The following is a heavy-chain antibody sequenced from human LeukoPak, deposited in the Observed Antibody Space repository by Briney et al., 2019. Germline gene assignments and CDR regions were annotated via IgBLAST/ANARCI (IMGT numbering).Heavy chain of an antibody. CDR2: IIPIFGTA. CDR3: ARRHITMIPATRWFDP. Sequence: GASVKVSCKASGGTFSSYAISWVRQAPGQGLEWMGGIIPIFGTANYAQKFQGRVTITADKSTSTAYMELSSLRSEDTAVYYCARRHITMIPATRWFDPWGQGTLVTVSS. V-gene: IGHV1-69*06. J-gene: IGHJ5*02. D-gene: IGHD3-22*01. CDR1: GGTFSSYA.